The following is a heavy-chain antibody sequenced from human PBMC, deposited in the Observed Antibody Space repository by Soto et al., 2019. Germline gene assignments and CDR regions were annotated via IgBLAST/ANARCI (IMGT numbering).Heavy chain of an antibody. CDR1: GGTFSSSA. D-gene: IGHD1-26*01. V-gene: IGHV1-69*12. CDR3: ARGVVGAHEYYFDY. CDR2: IIPIFGTA. J-gene: IGHJ4*02. Sequence: QVQLVPSGAEVKKPWSSVKVSCKASGGTFSSSAICWVRPSPGQGLEWMGGIIPIFGTANYAQKFQVRVPITAHEYTSTAYLELSSLRSADTAMDYCARGVVGAHEYYFDYWGQGTLVTVSS.